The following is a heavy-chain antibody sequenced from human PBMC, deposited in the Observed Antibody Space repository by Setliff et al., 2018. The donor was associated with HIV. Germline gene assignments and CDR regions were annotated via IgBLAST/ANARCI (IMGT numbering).Heavy chain of an antibody. CDR1: GDSVSSRSYY. CDR3: ARGATYRSGWHFDY. V-gene: IGHV4-39*07. CDR2: IYFNGIT. D-gene: IGHD6-19*01. Sequence: SETLSLTCSVSGDSVSSRSYYWGWIRQSPGKGLEWIGSIYFNGITHDNPSLKGRVTISVDTSKNQFSLKLTSVTAADTAVYYCARGATYRSGWHFDYWGQGTLVTVSS. J-gene: IGHJ4*02.